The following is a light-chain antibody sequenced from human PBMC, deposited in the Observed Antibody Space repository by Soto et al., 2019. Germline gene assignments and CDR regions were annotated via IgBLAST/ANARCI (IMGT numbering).Light chain of an antibody. CDR3: CPYAGSYTFV. CDR1: SSDVGGYDY. CDR2: NVN. Sequence: QSALTQPRSVSGSPGQSVTISCTGTSSDVGGYDYVSWYQQHPGKAPKLIIHNVNKRPSGVPDRFSGSKSVNTASLTISGLQAADEADYYCCPYAGSYTFVFGSGTKLTVL. J-gene: IGLJ1*01. V-gene: IGLV2-11*01.